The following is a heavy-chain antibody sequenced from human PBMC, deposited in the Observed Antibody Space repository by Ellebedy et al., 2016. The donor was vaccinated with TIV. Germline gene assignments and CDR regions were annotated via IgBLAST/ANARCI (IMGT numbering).Heavy chain of an antibody. CDR1: GYTFTAYG. CDR3: ARDLSGDY. Sequence: AASVKVSCKTYGYTFTAYGITWVRQAPGQGLEWVGWINTFNGNTNFAQKVQGRVTLTADTSTSTVYMELTNLRSDDTAFYYCARDLSGDYWGQGTLVTVSS. CDR2: INTFNGNT. J-gene: IGHJ4*02. V-gene: IGHV1-18*01. D-gene: IGHD2/OR15-2a*01.